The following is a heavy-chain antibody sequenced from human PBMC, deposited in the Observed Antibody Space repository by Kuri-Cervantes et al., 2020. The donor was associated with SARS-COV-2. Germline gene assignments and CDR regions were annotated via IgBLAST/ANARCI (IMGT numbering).Heavy chain of an antibody. Sequence: SVKVSCKASGYTFTGYYMHWVRQAPGQGLEWMGRIIPILGIANYAQKFQGRVTITADKSTSTAYMELSSLRSEDTAVYYCASDYYGSGSYSYYYYGMDVWGQGTTVTVSS. D-gene: IGHD3-10*01. CDR2: IIPILGIA. CDR3: ASDYYGSGSYSYYYYGMDV. V-gene: IGHV1-69*04. CDR1: GYTFTGYY. J-gene: IGHJ6*02.